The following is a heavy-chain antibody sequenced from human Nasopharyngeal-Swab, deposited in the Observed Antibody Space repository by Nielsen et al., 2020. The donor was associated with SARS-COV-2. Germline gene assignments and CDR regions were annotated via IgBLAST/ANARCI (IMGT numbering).Heavy chain of an antibody. Sequence: GESLTISCAASGFTFSSYAMSWVRQAPGKGLEWVSAISGSGTTYYADSVKGRFTISRDNSKNTLSLQMNSLRAEDTAVYYCAKGDANGANDAFDIWGQGTMVTVSS. CDR2: ISGSGTT. J-gene: IGHJ3*02. CDR3: AKGDANGANDAFDI. D-gene: IGHD4/OR15-4a*01. V-gene: IGHV3-23*01. CDR1: GFTFSSYA.